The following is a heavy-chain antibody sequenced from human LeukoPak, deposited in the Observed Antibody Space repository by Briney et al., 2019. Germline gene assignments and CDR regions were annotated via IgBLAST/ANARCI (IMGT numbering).Heavy chain of an antibody. CDR2: INPNSGGT. J-gene: IGHJ6*03. CDR1: GYTFTGYY. Sequence: ASVKVSCKASGYTFTGYYMHWVRQAPGQGLEWMGWINPNSGGTNYAQKFQGRVTMTRDTSISTAYMELSRLRSDDTALYYCARLKAAAGTSYYYYYMDVWGKGTTVTVSS. D-gene: IGHD6-13*01. V-gene: IGHV1-2*02. CDR3: ARLKAAAGTSYYYYYMDV.